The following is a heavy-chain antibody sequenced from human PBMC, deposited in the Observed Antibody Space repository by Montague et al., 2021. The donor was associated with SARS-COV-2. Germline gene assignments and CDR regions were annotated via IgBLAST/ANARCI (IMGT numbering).Heavy chain of an antibody. D-gene: IGHD2-21*01. CDR2: LYYSGAT. J-gene: IGHJ4*02. CDR3: ARLRGGTPGEH. V-gene: IGHV4-39*07. CDR1: GGSISDSNFH. Sequence: SETLSLTCTVSGGSISDSNFHWGWIRQPPGKGLEWIGTLYYSGATYYNPSLKSRVTTSMDTSKNQLSLKLTSAIAAVTAVYYCARLRGGTPGEHWGQGALVTVSS.